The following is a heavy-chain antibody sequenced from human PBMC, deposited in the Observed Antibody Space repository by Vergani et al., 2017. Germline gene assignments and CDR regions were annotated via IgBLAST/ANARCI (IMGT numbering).Heavy chain of an antibody. CDR2: ISGSGGST. CDR3: AKANPRNSGYDYLDYFHAMDV. V-gene: IGHV3-23*01. CDR1: GFTFNHYA. J-gene: IGHJ6*02. D-gene: IGHD5-12*01. Sequence: EVQLLESGGDLVQPGGSLRLSCAASGFTFNHYAMNWVRQAPGKGLEWVSGISGSGGSTYYARSVKGRFTISRDSSKNTLYLQMNSLSAGDTAVYYCAKANPRNSGYDYLDYFHAMDVWGQGTTVTVSS.